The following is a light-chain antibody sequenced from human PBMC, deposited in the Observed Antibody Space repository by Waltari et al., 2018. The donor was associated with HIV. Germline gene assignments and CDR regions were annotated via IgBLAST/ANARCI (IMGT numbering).Light chain of an antibody. J-gene: IGLJ3*02. CDR3: SSYTTRSTPDPNWV. CDR2: EVS. V-gene: IGLV2-14*01. Sequence: QPPLTQPASVSRSPAQPTTIPSTGTSSDVRGYTYLPRHQHPPGKAPKLMIFEVSNRPSGVSNRFSGSKSVNTASLTISGLQAEDEADYYCSSYTTRSTPDPNWVFGGGTKLTVL. CDR1: SSDVRGYTY.